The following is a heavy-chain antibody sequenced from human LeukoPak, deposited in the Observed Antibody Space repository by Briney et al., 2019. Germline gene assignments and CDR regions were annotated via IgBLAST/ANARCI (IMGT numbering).Heavy chain of an antibody. J-gene: IGHJ4*02. Sequence: GGSLRLSCAASGLTFSSHGMHWVHQAPGKGLEWVAVISHDGSRKYYADSLKGRFTISRDNSKDTAFLQLNSLTVEDTATYYCAGAISKGAGIDSWGQGTLVTVSS. D-gene: IGHD1-26*01. CDR3: AGAISKGAGIDS. CDR2: ISHDGSRK. V-gene: IGHV3-30*03. CDR1: GLTFSSHG.